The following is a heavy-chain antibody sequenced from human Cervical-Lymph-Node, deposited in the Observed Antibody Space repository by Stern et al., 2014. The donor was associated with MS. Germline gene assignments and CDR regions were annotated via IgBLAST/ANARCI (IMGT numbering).Heavy chain of an antibody. V-gene: IGHV4-59*01. J-gene: IGHJ5*02. Sequence: QLQLQESGPGLVKPSETLSLTCTVSGGSISSYYWTWIRQPPGKGLEWIWFIYYSGSTKYNPSLKSRVTISVDTSKNQFSLKLSSVTAADTAVYYCARGGLTASPFDPWGQGTLVTVSS. CDR2: IYYSGST. CDR1: GGSISSYY. CDR3: ARGGLTASPFDP. D-gene: IGHD4/OR15-4a*01.